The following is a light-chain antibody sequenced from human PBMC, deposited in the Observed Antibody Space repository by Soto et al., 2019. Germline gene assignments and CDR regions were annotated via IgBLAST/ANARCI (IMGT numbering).Light chain of an antibody. J-gene: IGKJ1*01. V-gene: IGKV3-15*01. CDR2: SAS. CDR1: QSISTD. Sequence: EIVLTQSPATLSVSPGERATLSCRASQSISTDLAWYQQRPGQSPRLLIYSASTRATGVPARFSGSGSGTEFTLAISSLQSEDFAIYYCQQHNTPPRTFGQGTKVEIK. CDR3: QQHNTPPRT.